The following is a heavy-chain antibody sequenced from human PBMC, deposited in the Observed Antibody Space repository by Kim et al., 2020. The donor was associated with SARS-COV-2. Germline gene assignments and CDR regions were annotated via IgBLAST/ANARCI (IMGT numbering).Heavy chain of an antibody. J-gene: IGHJ4*02. V-gene: IGHV3-33*01. CDR2: IWYDGSNK. CDR3: ARDTVAYCGGDGYSAPRASPDY. Sequence: GGSLRLPCAASGFTFSSYGMHWVRQAPGKGLEWVAVIWYDGSNKYYADSVKGRFTISRDNSKNTLYLQMNSLRAEDTAVYYCARDTVAYCGGDGYSAPRASPDYWGQGTLVTVSS. D-gene: IGHD2-21*02. CDR1: GFTFSSYG.